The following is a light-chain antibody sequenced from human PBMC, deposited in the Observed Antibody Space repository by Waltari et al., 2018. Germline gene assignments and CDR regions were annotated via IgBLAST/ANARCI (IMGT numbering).Light chain of an antibody. V-gene: IGLV2-23*02. Sequence: QSALTQPASVSGTPGQSITISCTGTTSDVGNYDLVSWYQQYPGKAPKLLICEVNKRPYGLSSRFSGSKSGNTASLTISGLQAEDEADYYCCSYAGRGTYVFGSGTKVTVL. J-gene: IGLJ1*01. CDR1: TSDVGNYDL. CDR2: EVN. CDR3: CSYAGRGTYV.